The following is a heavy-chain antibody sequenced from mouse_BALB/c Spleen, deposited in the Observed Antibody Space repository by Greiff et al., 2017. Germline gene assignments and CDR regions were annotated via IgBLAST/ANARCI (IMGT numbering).Heavy chain of an antibody. Sequence: VQLKESGAELVRPGASVKLSCTASGFTFNDYYMHWVKQRPEQGLEWIGWIDPENGDTEYAPNFQGQATMTADTSSNTAYLQLSSLTSEDTAVYYCNAPEDYSEDMDYWGQGTSVTVSS. CDR1: GFTFNDYY. V-gene: IGHV14-4*02. CDR3: NAPEDYSEDMDY. D-gene: IGHD1-1*01. CDR2: IDPENGDT. J-gene: IGHJ4*01.